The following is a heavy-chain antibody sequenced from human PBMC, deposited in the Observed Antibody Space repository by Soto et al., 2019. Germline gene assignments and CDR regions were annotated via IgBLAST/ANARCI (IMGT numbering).Heavy chain of an antibody. J-gene: IGHJ4*02. CDR2: ISYDGNYK. V-gene: IGHV3-30*18. Sequence: QVQLVESGGGVVQPGGSLRLSCAASGFSFSTYGMHWVRQAPDKGLEWVAVISYDGNYKYYADSVKGRFTISRDNSKNTLFLQMDSLRAEDTALYYCAKYHLVAASEFDFDYWGQGTLVTVSS. CDR1: GFSFSTYG. D-gene: IGHD2-15*01. CDR3: AKYHLVAASEFDFDY.